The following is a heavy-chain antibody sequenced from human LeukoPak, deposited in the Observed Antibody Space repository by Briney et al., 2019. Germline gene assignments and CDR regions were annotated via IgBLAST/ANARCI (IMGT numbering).Heavy chain of an antibody. D-gene: IGHD3-22*01. V-gene: IGHV3-21*01. CDR1: GFTFSNFW. CDR3: ARDQGYYYDSALDI. J-gene: IGHJ3*02. Sequence: GGSLRLSCAASGFTFSNFWMTWVRQAPGKGLEWVSSISSSSSYIYYADSVKGRFTISRDNAKNSLYLQMNSLRAEDTAVYYCARDQGYYYDSALDIWGQGTMVTVSS. CDR2: ISSSSSYI.